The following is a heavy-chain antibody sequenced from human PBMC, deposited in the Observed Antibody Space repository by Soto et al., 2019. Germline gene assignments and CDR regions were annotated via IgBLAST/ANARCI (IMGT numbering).Heavy chain of an antibody. D-gene: IGHD3-22*01. CDR1: GGSISSYY. CDR3: ARGVEKYYDSSGYSFDY. CDR2: IYYSGST. J-gene: IGHJ4*02. Sequence: SETLSLTCTASGGSISSYYWSWIRQPPGKGLEWIGYIYYSGSTNYNPSLKSRVTISVDTSKNQFSLKLSSVTAADTAVYYCARGVEKYYDSSGYSFDYWGQGTLVTVSS. V-gene: IGHV4-59*01.